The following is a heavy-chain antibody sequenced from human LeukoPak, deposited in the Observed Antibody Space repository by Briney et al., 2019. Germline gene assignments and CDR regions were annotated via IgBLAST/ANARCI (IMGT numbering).Heavy chain of an antibody. J-gene: IGHJ4*02. CDR1: GYTFSRYW. Sequence: NHGESLKISCKGFGYTFSRYWIGWVRQMPGKGLEWMGIIYPGDSDTRYSPSFQGQVTISADKSIGTAYLQWSSLKASDTAMYYCARHYSPISGFVDYWGQGTLVTVSS. CDR3: ARHYSPISGFVDY. V-gene: IGHV5-51*01. D-gene: IGHD6-13*01. CDR2: IYPGDSDT.